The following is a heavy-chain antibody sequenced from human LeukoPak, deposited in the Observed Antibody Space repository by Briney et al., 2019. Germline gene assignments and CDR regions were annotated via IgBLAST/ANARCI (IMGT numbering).Heavy chain of an antibody. V-gene: IGHV3-64*01. CDR3: ARVVPAAYFDY. Sequence: PGGSLRLSCAASGFTFSSYAMHWVRQAPGKGLEYVSAISSNGGSTYYANSVKGRFTISRDNSKNTLYLQMGSLRAEDMAVYYCARVVPAAYFDYWGQGTLVTVSS. J-gene: IGHJ4*02. CDR2: ISSNGGST. D-gene: IGHD2-2*01. CDR1: GFTFSSYA.